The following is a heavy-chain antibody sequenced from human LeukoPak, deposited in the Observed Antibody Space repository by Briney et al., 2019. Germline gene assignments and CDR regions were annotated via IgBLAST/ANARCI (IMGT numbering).Heavy chain of an antibody. Sequence: PGGSLRLSCAASGFTFSSYWMHWVRQAPGKGLVWVSRINSDGSSTNYADSVKGRFTISRDNSKNTLYLQMNSLRAEDTAIYYCAKDVMTTVTTFDHWGLGTLVTVSS. V-gene: IGHV3-74*01. CDR2: INSDGSST. CDR3: AKDVMTTVTTFDH. CDR1: GFTFSSYW. J-gene: IGHJ4*02. D-gene: IGHD4-17*01.